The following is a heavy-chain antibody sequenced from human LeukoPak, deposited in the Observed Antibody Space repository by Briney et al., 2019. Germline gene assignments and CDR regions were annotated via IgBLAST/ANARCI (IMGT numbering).Heavy chain of an antibody. CDR1: GGSISSSSYY. J-gene: IGHJ4*02. CDR2: IYYSGST. Sequence: SETLSLTCTVSGGSISSSSYYWGWIRQPPGKGLEWIGSIYYSGSTYYNPSLKSRVTISVDTSKNQFSLKLSSVTAADTAVYYCARSRGSGFYPYYFDYWGQGTLVTVSS. V-gene: IGHV4-39*07. CDR3: ARSRGSGFYPYYFDY. D-gene: IGHD3-22*01.